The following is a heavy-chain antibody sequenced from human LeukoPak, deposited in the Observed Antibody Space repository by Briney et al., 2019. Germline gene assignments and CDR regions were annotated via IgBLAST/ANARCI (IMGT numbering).Heavy chain of an antibody. CDR2: ISSSSSYI. CDR3: ARDRDYGDYGAPFDY. J-gene: IGHJ4*02. CDR1: GFTFSNYM. Sequence: PGGSLRLSCAASGFTFSNYMMHWVRQAPGKGLEWVSSISSSSSYIYYADSVKGRFTISRDNAKNSLYLQMNSLRAEDTAVYYCARDRDYGDYGAPFDYWGQGTLVTVSS. V-gene: IGHV3-21*01. D-gene: IGHD4-17*01.